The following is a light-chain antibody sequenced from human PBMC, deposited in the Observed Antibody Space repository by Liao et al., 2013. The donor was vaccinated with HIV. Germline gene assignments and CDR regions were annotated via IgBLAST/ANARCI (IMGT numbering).Light chain of an antibody. CDR2: YST. Sequence: SYELSQPPSLSVAPGKTARITCGGNNIGGQSLHWYQQKPGQAPLLVIYYSTVRPSGIPERFSGSKSGNTAALTISRVEAGDEADYHCQVWDDSTDHFFVFGSGTKLTVL. J-gene: IGLJ1*01. CDR3: QVWDDSTDHFFV. CDR1: NIGGQS. V-gene: IGLV3-21*01.